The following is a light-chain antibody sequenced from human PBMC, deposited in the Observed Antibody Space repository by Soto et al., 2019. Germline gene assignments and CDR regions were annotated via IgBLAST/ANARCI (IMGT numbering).Light chain of an antibody. CDR3: QQYDDLPYT. CDR2: DAS. Sequence: DVQVTQSPSSLSASVGDRVTITCQASQDISNYLNWYQQKVGKAPKLLIYDASNLETGVPSRFGGSGTGTDFTFTITSLQPEDTAKYYCQQYDDLPYTFGQGTKLQIK. CDR1: QDISNY. J-gene: IGKJ2*01. V-gene: IGKV1-33*01.